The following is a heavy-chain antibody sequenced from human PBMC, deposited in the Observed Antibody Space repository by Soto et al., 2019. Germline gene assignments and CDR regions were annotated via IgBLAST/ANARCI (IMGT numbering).Heavy chain of an antibody. J-gene: IGHJ4*02. CDR2: ISSSGTTT. Sequence: QVQLVESGGGLVKPGGSLRLSCAASGFTFSDFYMSWIRQAPGKGLEWISYISSSGTTTYYTDSVKGRFTISRDNAQNSLYLQMNTLRDEDKAVYYCARIWGGGGYALIYWGQGTLVTVSS. CDR1: GFTFSDFY. CDR3: ARIWGGGGYALIY. D-gene: IGHD2-8*01. V-gene: IGHV3-11*01.